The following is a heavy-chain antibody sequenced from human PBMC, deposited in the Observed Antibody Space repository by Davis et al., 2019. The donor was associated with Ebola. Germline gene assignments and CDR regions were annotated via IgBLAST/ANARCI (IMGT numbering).Heavy chain of an antibody. V-gene: IGHV3-30*18. CDR1: GFTFSSYA. CDR2: ISYDGSNK. Sequence: GESLKISCAASGFTFSSYAMSWVRQAPGKGLEWVAVISYDGSNKYYADSVKGRFTISRDNSKNTLYLQMNSLRAEDTAVYYCAKVEVLGYWGQGTLVTVSS. D-gene: IGHD3-16*01. J-gene: IGHJ4*02. CDR3: AKVEVLGY.